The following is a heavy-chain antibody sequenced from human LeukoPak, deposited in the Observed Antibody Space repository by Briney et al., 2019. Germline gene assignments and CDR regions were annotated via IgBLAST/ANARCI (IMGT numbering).Heavy chain of an antibody. CDR2: ITGKGDET. V-gene: IGHV3-23*01. CDR3: AKGAAAGLVDWFDP. J-gene: IGHJ5*02. D-gene: IGHD6-13*01. Sequence: GGSLRLSCAASGFIFSNYALMWVRQAPGKGLDWVSSITGKGDETFYADSVKGRFSLSRDNSKNMLYLQMYSLGAEDTAIYYCAKGAAAGLVDWFDPWGQGTLVTVSS. CDR1: GFIFSNYA.